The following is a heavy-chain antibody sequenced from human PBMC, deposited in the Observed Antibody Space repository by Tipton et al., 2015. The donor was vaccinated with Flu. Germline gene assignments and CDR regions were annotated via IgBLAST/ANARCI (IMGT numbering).Heavy chain of an antibody. CDR1: GGSIGSGGDY. CDR3: ARDQGFGGGLTYDYYAMDV. D-gene: IGHD3-10*01. J-gene: IGHJ6*02. V-gene: IGHV4-31*03. CDR2: IYYSGST. Sequence: PSLTCTVSGGSIGSGGDYWSWIRQHPGKGLEWIGSIYYSGSTYYNPSLESRLSISVDTSKNQFSLKLISMTAADAAVYYCARDQGFGGGLTYDYYAMDVWGQGTTVTVSS.